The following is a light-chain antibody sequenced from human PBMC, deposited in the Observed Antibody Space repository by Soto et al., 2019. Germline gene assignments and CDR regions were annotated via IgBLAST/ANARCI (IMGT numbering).Light chain of an antibody. V-gene: IGKV2-30*02. CDR1: QSLLHSDGDTY. CDR2: KVS. CDR3: MQSADWPPYT. J-gene: IGKJ2*01. Sequence: DVVMTQSPLSLPVALGQPASISCKSSQSLLHSDGDTYLSWFHQRPGQSPRRLLYKVSSRDSGVPDRFRGSGAGTDFTLKISRVEAEDVGIYYCMQSADWPPYTFGQGTKLEIE.